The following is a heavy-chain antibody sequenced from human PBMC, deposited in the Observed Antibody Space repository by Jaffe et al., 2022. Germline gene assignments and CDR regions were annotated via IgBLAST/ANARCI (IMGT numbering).Heavy chain of an antibody. Sequence: EVQLVESGGGLVQPGGSLRLSCAASGFTFSSYWMSWVRQAPGKGLEWVANIKQDGSEKYYVDSVKGRFTISRDNAKNSLYLQMNSLRAEDTAVYYCARSRPWVRGAYYYMDVWGKGTTVTVSS. J-gene: IGHJ6*03. CDR2: IKQDGSEK. V-gene: IGHV3-7*05. CDR1: GFTFSSYW. D-gene: IGHD3-10*01. CDR3: ARSRPWVRGAYYYMDV.